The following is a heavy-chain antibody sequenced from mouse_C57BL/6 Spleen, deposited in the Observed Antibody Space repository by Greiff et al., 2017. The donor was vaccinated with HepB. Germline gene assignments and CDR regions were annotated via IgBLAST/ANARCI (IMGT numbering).Heavy chain of an antibody. D-gene: IGHD4-1*01. CDR2: IYPGSGST. Sequence: VQLQQSGAELVKPGASVKMSCKASGYTFTSYWITWVKQRPGQGLEWIGDIYPGSGSTNYNEKFKSKATLTVDTSSSTAYMQLSSLTSEDSAVYYCARSSNWPYAMDDWGQGTSVTVSS. CDR1: GYTFTSYW. CDR3: ARSSNWPYAMDD. J-gene: IGHJ4*01. V-gene: IGHV1-55*01.